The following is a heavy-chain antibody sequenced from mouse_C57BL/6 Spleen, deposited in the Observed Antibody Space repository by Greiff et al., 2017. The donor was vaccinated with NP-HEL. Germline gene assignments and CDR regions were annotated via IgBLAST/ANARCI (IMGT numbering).Heavy chain of an antibody. V-gene: IGHV1-61*01. D-gene: IGHD2-4*01. CDR3: ARSPYDYDGDSWFAY. J-gene: IGHJ3*01. CDR1: GYTFTSYW. CDR2: IYPSDSET. Sequence: VQLQQPGAELVRPGSSVKLSCKASGYTFTSYWMDWVKQRPGQGLEWIGNIYPSDSETHYNQKFKDKATLTVDKSSSTAYMQLSSLTSEDSAVYYCARSPYDYDGDSWFAYWGQGTLVTVSA.